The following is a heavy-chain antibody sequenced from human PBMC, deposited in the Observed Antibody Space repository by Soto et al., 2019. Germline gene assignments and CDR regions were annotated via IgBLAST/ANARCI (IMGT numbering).Heavy chain of an antibody. CDR2: FIPVYRTL. Sequence: SVKVSCKASGGSFGNSAINWVRQTPGQGLEWLGGFIPVYRTLNYAQKFQGRATITADESTGTAYMTLSSLASNDTAVYYCATGVIWIGYFTVDSWGQGTRVTVSS. CDR3: ATGVIWIGYFTVDS. J-gene: IGHJ4*02. V-gene: IGHV1-69*13. CDR1: GGSFGNSA. D-gene: IGHD3-3*01.